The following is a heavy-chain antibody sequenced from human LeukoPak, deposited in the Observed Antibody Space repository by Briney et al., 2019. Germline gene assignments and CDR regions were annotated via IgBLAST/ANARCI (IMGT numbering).Heavy chain of an antibody. J-gene: IGHJ4*02. V-gene: IGHV1-2*02. D-gene: IGHD3-3*01. Sequence: ASVKVSCKASGYTFTGYYMHWARQAPGQGLEWMGWINPNSGGTNYAQKFQGRVTMTRDTSISTAYMELSRLRSDDTAVYYCASSVRIFGVVTQFGYWGQGALVTVSS. CDR1: GYTFTGYY. CDR2: INPNSGGT. CDR3: ASSVRIFGVVTQFGY.